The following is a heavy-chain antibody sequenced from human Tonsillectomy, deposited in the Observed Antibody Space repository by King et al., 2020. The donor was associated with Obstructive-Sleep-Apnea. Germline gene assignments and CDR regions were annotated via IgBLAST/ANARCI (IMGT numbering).Heavy chain of an antibody. Sequence: QLQESGPGLVKPSQTLSLTCTVSGDSISSGGYYWSWIRQYPGKGLEWIGYIYYTGSTFYNPSLKSRFTLSVDTSKNEFSLRLNSVTAADTAVYYCAKAYGGLEYNWLDPWGQGTLVTVSS. CDR3: AKAYGGLEYNWLDP. J-gene: IGHJ5*02. V-gene: IGHV4-31*03. CDR2: IYYTGST. CDR1: GDSISSGGYY. D-gene: IGHD4-23*01.